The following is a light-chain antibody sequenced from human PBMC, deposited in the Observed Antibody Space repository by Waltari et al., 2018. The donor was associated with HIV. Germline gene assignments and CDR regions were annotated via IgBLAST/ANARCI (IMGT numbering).Light chain of an antibody. Sequence: EIVMTQSPATLSVSPGETAILSCRASQRVGINVAWYQQKPGQAPRLLMSAASTRATGTPARFSGSGSGTDFTLTISSLQSEDFAVYYCQHYNNWLTLTFGQGTNVEVK. CDR2: AAS. CDR1: QRVGIN. CDR3: QHYNNWLTLT. V-gene: IGKV3-15*01. J-gene: IGKJ1*01.